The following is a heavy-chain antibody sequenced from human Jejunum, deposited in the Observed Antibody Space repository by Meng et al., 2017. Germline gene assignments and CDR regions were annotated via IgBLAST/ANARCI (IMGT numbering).Heavy chain of an antibody. CDR3: ARDNSDSRTSWRFDL. CDR2: INPSGASA. CDR1: GYSFTSHY. Sequence: QVQLVQSGAEVKKPGASVKVSCKASGYSFTSHYMHWVRQAPGQGLEWMGVINPSGASAWYGQKFRGRLTMTRDTSTNTDYMELDSLRSEDTAIYFCARDNSDSRTSWRFDLWGQGTLVTVSS. V-gene: IGHV1-46*01. D-gene: IGHD2-15*01. J-gene: IGHJ5*02.